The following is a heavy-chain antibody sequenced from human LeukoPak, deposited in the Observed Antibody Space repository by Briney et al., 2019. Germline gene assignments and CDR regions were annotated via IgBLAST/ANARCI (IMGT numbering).Heavy chain of an antibody. CDR1: GYTFTSYD. CDR3: ARSFPNWNDDWFDP. J-gene: IGHJ5*02. CDR2: MNPNSGNT. D-gene: IGHD1-20*01. V-gene: IGHV1-8*01. Sequence: ASVKVSCKASGYTFTSYDINWVRQATGQGVEGMGWMNPNSGNTGYAQKCQGRGTTTRNTSITTAYMELSSLRSEDNAVYYCARSFPNWNDDWFDPWGQGPLVPVSS.